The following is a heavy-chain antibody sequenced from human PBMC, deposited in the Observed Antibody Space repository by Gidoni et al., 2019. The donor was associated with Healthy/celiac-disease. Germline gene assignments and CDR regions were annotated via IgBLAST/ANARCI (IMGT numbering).Heavy chain of an antibody. D-gene: IGHD6-19*01. Sequence: EVQLVESGGGLVQPGGSLRLSCAASGFTFSSYAMSWVRQAPGKGLEWVSAISGSGGSTYYADSVKGRFTISRDNSKNTLYLQMNSLRAEDTAVYYCAKDSAWLQQWPGTAADYWGQGTLVTVSS. CDR1: GFTFSSYA. V-gene: IGHV3-23*04. J-gene: IGHJ4*02. CDR2: ISGSGGST. CDR3: AKDSAWLQQWPGTAADY.